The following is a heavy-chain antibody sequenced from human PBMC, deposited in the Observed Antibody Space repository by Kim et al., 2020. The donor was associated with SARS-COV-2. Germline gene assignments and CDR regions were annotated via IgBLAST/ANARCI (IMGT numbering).Heavy chain of an antibody. CDR1: GLSFDIAA. Sequence: GGSLRLSCAASGLSFDIAAMNWVRQAPGKGLEWVSGISFDGRNKEYADSVKGRFTISRDNPKNTLYLQMNSLRAEDTAVYYCARGNYYESVSLSDYYNGMDVWGKGTTVTVSS. V-gene: IGHV3-30-3*01. CDR3: ARGNYYESVSLSDYYNGMDV. J-gene: IGHJ6*04. D-gene: IGHD3-10*01. CDR2: ISFDGRNK.